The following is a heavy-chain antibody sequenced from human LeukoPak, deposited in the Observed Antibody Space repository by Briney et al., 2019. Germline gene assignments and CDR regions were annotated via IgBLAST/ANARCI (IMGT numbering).Heavy chain of an antibody. V-gene: IGHV4-59*01. D-gene: IGHD1-14*01. Sequence: SETLSLTCTVSGGSISSYYRSWIRQPPGKGLEWIGYIYYSGSTNYNPSLKSRVTISVDTSKNQFSLKLSSVTAADTAVYYCARVKAESPPESWGQGTLVTVSS. CDR1: GGSISSYY. CDR2: IYYSGST. CDR3: ARVKAESPPES. J-gene: IGHJ4*02.